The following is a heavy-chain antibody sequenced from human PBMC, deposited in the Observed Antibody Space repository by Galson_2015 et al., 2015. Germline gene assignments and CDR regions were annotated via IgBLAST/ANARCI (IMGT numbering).Heavy chain of an antibody. J-gene: IGHJ6*02. D-gene: IGHD6-13*01. CDR1: GYSFTSYW. CDR2: IYPGDSDT. CDR3: ARWGKRGAYSSSQNGEFYYYGMDV. Sequence: QSGAEVKKPGESLTISCKGSGYSFTSYWIGWVRQMPGKGLEWMGIIYPGDSDTRYSPSFQGQVTISADKSISTAYLQWSSLKASDTAMYYCARWGKRGAYSSSQNGEFYYYGMDVWGQGTTVTVSS. V-gene: IGHV5-51*01.